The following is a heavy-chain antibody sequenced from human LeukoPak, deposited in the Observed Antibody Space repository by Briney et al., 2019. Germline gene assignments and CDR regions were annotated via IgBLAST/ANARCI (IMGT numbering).Heavy chain of an antibody. J-gene: IGHJ5*02. CDR1: GFTFSSYS. CDR3: ARDYLVVPAAMWWFDP. Sequence: KPGGSLRLSCAASGFTFSSYSMNWVRQAPGKGLEWVSSISSSGSSMFYADSVKGRFTISRDNAKNSLYLQMNSLRAEDTALYYCARDYLVVPAAMWWFDPRGQGTRSPSPQ. D-gene: IGHD2-2*01. CDR2: ISSSGSSM. V-gene: IGHV3-21*01.